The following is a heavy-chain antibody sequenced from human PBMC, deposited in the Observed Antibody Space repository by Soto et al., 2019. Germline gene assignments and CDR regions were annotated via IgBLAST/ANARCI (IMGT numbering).Heavy chain of an antibody. D-gene: IGHD3-10*01. J-gene: IGHJ6*02. V-gene: IGHV3-33*01. CDR3: AREPPRGHYYGSGSSSGGHYYYYYGMDV. CDR1: GFTFSSYG. CDR2: IWYDGSNK. Sequence: PGGSLRLSCAASGFTFSSYGMHWVRQAPGKGLEWVAVIWYDGSNKYYADSVKGRFTISRDNSKNTLYLQMNSLRAEGTAVYYCAREPPRGHYYGSGSSSGGHYYYYYGMDVWGQGTTVTVSS.